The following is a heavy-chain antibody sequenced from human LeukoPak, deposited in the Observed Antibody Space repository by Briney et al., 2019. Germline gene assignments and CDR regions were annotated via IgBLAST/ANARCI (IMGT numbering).Heavy chain of an antibody. D-gene: IGHD4-17*01. CDR2: ISTDASST. CDR3: TGHHQAYGRTY. J-gene: IGHJ4*02. V-gene: IGHV3-74*01. Sequence: EAGGSLRLPCAGSGFTFSSYWMHWVRQAPGKGLVWVSRISTDASSTTYADSVKGRFTISRDNAKGTLYLQMSSLRAEDTAVYYCTGHHQAYGRTYWGQGTLVTVSS. CDR1: GFTFSSYW.